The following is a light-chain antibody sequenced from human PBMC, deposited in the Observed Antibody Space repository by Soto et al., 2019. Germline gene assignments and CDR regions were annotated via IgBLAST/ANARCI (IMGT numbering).Light chain of an antibody. J-gene: IGLJ2*01. CDR1: SGDVGAYNY. Sequence: QSVLTQPASVSGSPGQSITISCTGTSGDVGAYNYVSWYQQHPGKAPKLMIYEVSNRPSGVSNRFSGSKSGNTASLTISGLQAEDEADYYCTSYTSSSILVVFGGGTKLTVL. CDR2: EVS. CDR3: TSYTSSSILVV. V-gene: IGLV2-14*01.